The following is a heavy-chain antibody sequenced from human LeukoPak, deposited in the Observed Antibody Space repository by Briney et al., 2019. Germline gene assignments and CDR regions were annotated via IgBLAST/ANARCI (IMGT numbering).Heavy chain of an antibody. Sequence: GGSLRLSCAASGFTFSSYSMSWVRQAPGKGLEWVSSISSSSSYIYYADSVKGRFTISRDNAKNSLYLQMNSLRAEDTAVYYCARERSVGQDAFDIWGQGTMVTVSP. V-gene: IGHV3-21*01. D-gene: IGHD1-26*01. CDR2: ISSSSSYI. CDR3: ARERSVGQDAFDI. J-gene: IGHJ3*02. CDR1: GFTFSSYS.